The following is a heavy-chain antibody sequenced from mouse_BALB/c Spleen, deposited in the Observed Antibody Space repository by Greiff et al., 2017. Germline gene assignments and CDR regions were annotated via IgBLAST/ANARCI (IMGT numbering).Heavy chain of an antibody. CDR1: GFTFSSYT. V-gene: IGHV5-9*03. CDR3: VRSPYGNLFAY. Sequence: EVMLVESGGGLVKPGGSLKLSCAASGFTFSSYTMSWVRQTPEKRLEWVATISSGGGNTYYPDSVKGRFTISRDNAKNNLYLQMSSLRSEDTALYYCVRSPYGNLFAYWGQGTLVTVSA. J-gene: IGHJ3*01. D-gene: IGHD2-1*01. CDR2: ISSGGGNT.